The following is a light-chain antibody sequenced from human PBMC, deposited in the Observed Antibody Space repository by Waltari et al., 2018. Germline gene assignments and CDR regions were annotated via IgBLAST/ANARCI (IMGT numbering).Light chain of an antibody. J-gene: IGKJ4*01. CDR1: QRLLHSNGYNY. V-gene: IGKV2-28*01. Sequence: VLTQSPLSLRVTPGAPSSIPCRSSQRLLHSNGYNYLDWYLQKPGQSPQLLIYLGSSRACGVPDRFSGSGSGTDFTLKISRVEAEDVGVYYCMQALQTPLTFGGGTKVEI. CDR2: LGS. CDR3: MQALQTPLT.